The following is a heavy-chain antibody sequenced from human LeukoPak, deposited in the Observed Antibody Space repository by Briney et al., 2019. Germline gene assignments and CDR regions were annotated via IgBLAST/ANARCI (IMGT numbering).Heavy chain of an antibody. CDR3: ARTASTEAYCGGDCSFDI. V-gene: IGHV3-72*01. Sequence: LSLTCTVSGGSISTSSYYWGWVRQAPGKGLEWVGRTRNKANSYTTEYAASVKGRFTISRDDSKNSLYLQMNSLKTEDTAVYYCARTASTEAYCGGDCSFDIWGQGTMVTVSS. D-gene: IGHD2-21*02. J-gene: IGHJ3*02. CDR2: TRNKANSYTT. CDR1: GGSISTSSYY.